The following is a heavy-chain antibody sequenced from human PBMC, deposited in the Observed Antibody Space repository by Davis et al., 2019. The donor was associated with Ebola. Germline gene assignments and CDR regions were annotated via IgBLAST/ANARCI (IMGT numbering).Heavy chain of an antibody. CDR3: VRDTYYYYNTMDV. CDR2: IWYDGRNQ. Sequence: PGGSLRLSCAASGFTLSGYGLHWVRQPPGKGLEWVAVIWYDGRNQYYADSVKGRFTISRDNSKNTLSLQMNSLRAEDTAVYYCVRDTYYYYNTMDVWGKGTTVTVSS. CDR1: GFTLSGYG. V-gene: IGHV3-33*01. J-gene: IGHJ6*04.